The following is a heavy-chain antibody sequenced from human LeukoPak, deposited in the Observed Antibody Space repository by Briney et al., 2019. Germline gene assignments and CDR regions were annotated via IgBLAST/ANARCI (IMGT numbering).Heavy chain of an antibody. CDR2: IYYSGST. CDR1: GGSISSSSYY. J-gene: IGHJ6*03. Sequence: PSETLPLTCTVSGGSISSSSYYWGWIRQPPGKGLEWIGSIYYSGSTYYNPSLKSRVTISVDTSKNQFSLKLSSVTAADTAVYYCARVAVNYYDSSGYYASSYYMDVWGKGTTVTVSS. V-gene: IGHV4-39*07. D-gene: IGHD3-22*01. CDR3: ARVAVNYYDSSGYYASSYYMDV.